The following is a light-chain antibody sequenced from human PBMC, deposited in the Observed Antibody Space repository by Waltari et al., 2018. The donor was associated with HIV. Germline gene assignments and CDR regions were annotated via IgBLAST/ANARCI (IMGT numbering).Light chain of an antibody. CDR2: KDT. CDR3: QSADTSGTVV. Sequence: SYILTQPPSVSVSPGQTANITCSGDALSTQFVYWYQQKSGQAPVLVISKDTERPLGVPERFSGSSSGANVTLTITGAQAEDEADFYCQSADTSGTVVFGGGTKLTVL. J-gene: IGLJ3*02. V-gene: IGLV3-25*03. CDR1: ALSTQF.